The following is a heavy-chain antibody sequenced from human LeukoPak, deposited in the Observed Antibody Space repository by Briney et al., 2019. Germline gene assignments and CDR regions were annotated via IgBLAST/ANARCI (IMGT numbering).Heavy chain of an antibody. J-gene: IGHJ4*02. CDR2: INHSGGT. CDR1: GGSFSGYY. V-gene: IGHV4-34*01. D-gene: IGHD6-13*01. Sequence: SETLSLTCAVYGGSFSGYYWSWIRQPPGKGLEWIGEINHSGGTNYNPSLKSRVTISVDTSKNQFSLKLSSVTAADTAVYYCARGPRGYSSSWYHKYYFDYWGQGTLVTVSS. CDR3: ARGPRGYSSSWYHKYYFDY.